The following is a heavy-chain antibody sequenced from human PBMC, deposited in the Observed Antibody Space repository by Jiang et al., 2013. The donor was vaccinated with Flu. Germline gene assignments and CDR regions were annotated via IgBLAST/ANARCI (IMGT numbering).Heavy chain of an antibody. Sequence: KASGYTFTSYAMNWVRQAPGQGLDVDGMDQHQHWDPTYAQGFTGRFVFSLDTSVSTAYLQISSLKAEDTAVYYCARERSSSWYYFDYWGQGTLVTVSS. J-gene: IGHJ4*02. V-gene: IGHV7-4-1*02. CDR2: QHQHWDP. D-gene: IGHD6-13*01. CDR3: ARERSSSWYYFDY. CDR1: GYTFTSYA.